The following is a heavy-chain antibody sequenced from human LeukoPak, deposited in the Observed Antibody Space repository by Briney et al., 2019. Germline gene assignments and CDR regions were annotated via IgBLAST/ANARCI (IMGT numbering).Heavy chain of an antibody. J-gene: IGHJ6*03. CDR1: GYSISSGYY. V-gene: IGHV4-38-2*02. CDR3: ARESSYYYFYYIDV. CDR2: IYYSGST. Sequence: SETLSLTCTVSGYSISSGYYWGWIRQPPGKGLEWIGSIYYSGSTYYNPSLKSRVTISVDTSKNQFSLKLSSVTAADTAVYYCARESSYYYFYYIDVWGKGTTVTVSS.